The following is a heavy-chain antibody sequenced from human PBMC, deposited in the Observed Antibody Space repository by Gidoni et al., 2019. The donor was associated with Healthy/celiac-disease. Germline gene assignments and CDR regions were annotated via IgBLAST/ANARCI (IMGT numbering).Heavy chain of an antibody. CDR3: ARSLPSYSSSWPRTLYFDY. J-gene: IGHJ4*02. D-gene: IGHD6-13*01. Sequence: EVQLVESGGGLIQPGGSLRLPCAASGFTVSSHYLSWVRQAPGKGLEWVSVIYSGGSTYYADSVKGRFTIARDNSKNTLYLQMNSLRAEDTAVYYCARSLPSYSSSWPRTLYFDYWGQGTLVTVSS. CDR1: GFTVSSHY. CDR2: IYSGGST. V-gene: IGHV3-53*01.